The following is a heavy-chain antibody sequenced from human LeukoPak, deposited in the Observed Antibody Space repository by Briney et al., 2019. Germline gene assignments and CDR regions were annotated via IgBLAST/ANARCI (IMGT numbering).Heavy chain of an antibody. D-gene: IGHD5-18*01. J-gene: IGHJ4*02. CDR1: GFTFDDYA. CDR3: AKDGYSYGPKNFDY. CDR2: ISWNSGSI. V-gene: IGHV3-9*01. Sequence: PGRSLRLSCAASGFTFDDYAMHWVRQAPGKGLEWVSGISWNSGSIGYADSLKGRFTISRDNAKNSLYLQMNSPRAEDTALYYCAKDGYSYGPKNFDYWGQGTLVTVSS.